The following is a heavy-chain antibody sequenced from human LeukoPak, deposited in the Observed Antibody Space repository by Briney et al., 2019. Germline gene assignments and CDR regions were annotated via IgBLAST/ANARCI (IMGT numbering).Heavy chain of an antibody. CDR3: ARDLSYSFYFDY. Sequence: QPGGSLRLSCAASGFTFSSYAMHWVRQAPGKGLEWVAVISYDGSNKYYADSVKGRFTISRDSSKNTLYLQMNSLRTEDTAVYYCARDLSYSFYFDYWGQGTLVTVSS. J-gene: IGHJ4*02. CDR1: GFTFSSYA. V-gene: IGHV3-30-3*01. D-gene: IGHD2-15*01. CDR2: ISYDGSNK.